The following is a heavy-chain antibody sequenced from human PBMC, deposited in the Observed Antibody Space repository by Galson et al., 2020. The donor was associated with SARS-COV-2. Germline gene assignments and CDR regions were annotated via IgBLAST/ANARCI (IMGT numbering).Heavy chain of an antibody. J-gene: IGHJ3*02. CDR1: GGSISSYY. CDR2: IYTSGST. CDR3: ARGGPILLWGPDAPDAFDI. D-gene: IGHD3-10*01. V-gene: IGHV4-4*07. Sequence: SETLSLTCTVSGGSISSYYWSWIRQPAGKGLEWIGRIYTSGSTNYNPSLKSRVTMSVDTSKNQFSLKLSSVTAADTAVYYCARGGPILLWGPDAPDAFDIWGQGTMVTVSS.